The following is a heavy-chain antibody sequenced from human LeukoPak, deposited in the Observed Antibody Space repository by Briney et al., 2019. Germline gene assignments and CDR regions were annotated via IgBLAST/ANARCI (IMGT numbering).Heavy chain of an antibody. CDR1: GFTFSSYA. CDR2: ISYDGSNK. J-gene: IGHJ4*02. CDR3: AKEDCSSTSCSPDY. V-gene: IGHV3-30-3*01. Sequence: GGSLRLSCAASGFTFSSYAMHCVRQAPGNGLEWVAVISYDGSNKYYADSVKGRFTISRDNSKNTLYLQMNSLRAEDTAVYYCAKEDCSSTSCSPDYWGQGTLVTVSS. D-gene: IGHD2-2*01.